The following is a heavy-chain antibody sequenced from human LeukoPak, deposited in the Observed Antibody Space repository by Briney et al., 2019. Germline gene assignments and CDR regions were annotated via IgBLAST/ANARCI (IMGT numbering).Heavy chain of an antibody. Sequence: GGSLRLSCAASGFTFSSYGMHWVRQAPGKGLEWVAVISYDGSNKYYADSVKGRFTISRDNSKNTLYLQMNSLRAKDTAVYYCAKLGGGYDFDYWGQGSLVTVSS. J-gene: IGHJ4*02. CDR3: AKLGGGYDFDY. D-gene: IGHD5-12*01. CDR2: ISYDGSNK. CDR1: GFTFSSYG. V-gene: IGHV3-30*18.